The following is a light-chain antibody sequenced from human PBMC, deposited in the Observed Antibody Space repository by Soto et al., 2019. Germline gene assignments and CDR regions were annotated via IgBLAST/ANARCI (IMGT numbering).Light chain of an antibody. CDR2: DVS. V-gene: IGKV3-11*01. CDR1: QSVSSY. CDR3: QQRGIWPPR. J-gene: IGKJ1*01. Sequence: ENVLTQSPATLHLSPGERATLSCRASQSVSSYLAWYQQKPGQAPSLIIYDVSTRATGIPAIFSGSGSRTDFTLTIIILEPEDFAGYYCQQRGIWPPRFGQGNKVEIK.